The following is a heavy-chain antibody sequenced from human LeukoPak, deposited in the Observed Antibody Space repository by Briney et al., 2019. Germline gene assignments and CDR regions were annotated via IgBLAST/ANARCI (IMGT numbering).Heavy chain of an antibody. CDR2: IYYSGTT. CDR3: ARGARRDGYKSFDH. V-gene: IGHV4-59*01. J-gene: IGHJ4*02. CDR1: GLTFSSYA. Sequence: GSLRLSCAASGLTFSSYAMSWVRQPPGRGLEWIGYIYYSGTTNYDPSLKSRVTISADTSRNQFSLSLSSVTAADTAVYYCARGARRDGYKSFDHWGQGTLVTVST. D-gene: IGHD5-24*01.